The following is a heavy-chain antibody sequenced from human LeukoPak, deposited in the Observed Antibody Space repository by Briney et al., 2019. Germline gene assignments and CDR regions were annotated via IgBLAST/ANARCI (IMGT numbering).Heavy chain of an antibody. CDR3: ARSNVLTGYFTRKVGFDF. CDR2: IYYSGNT. Sequence: SETLSLTCTVSGGSISSSSYSWGWIRQPPGKGLEWIGSIYYSGNTYYNLSLKSRVTMSVDTSKNSFSLSLSSVTAADTAVYYCARSNVLTGYFTRKVGFDFWGQGTLVTVSS. V-gene: IGHV4-39*02. J-gene: IGHJ4*02. CDR1: GGSISSSSYS. D-gene: IGHD3-9*01.